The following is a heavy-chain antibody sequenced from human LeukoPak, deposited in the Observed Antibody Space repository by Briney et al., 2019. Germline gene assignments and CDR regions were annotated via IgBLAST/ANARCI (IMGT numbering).Heavy chain of an antibody. CDR3: ARDLSGGYFDY. D-gene: IGHD3-10*01. V-gene: IGHV3-66*01. CDR1: GFIVSSNY. CDR2: IYSGGST. J-gene: IGHJ4*02. Sequence: GGSLRLSCAASGFIVSSNYMSWVRQAPGKGLEWVSVIYSGGSTYYADSVKGRFTISRDNSKNTLYLQMNSLRAEDTAVYYCARDLSGGYFDYWGQGTLVTVSS.